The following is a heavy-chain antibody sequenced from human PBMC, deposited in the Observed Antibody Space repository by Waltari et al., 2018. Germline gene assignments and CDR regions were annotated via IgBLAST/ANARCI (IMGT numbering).Heavy chain of an antibody. CDR1: GGTLHNSG. J-gene: IGHJ4*02. Sequence: VQLVQSGAEVKKPGSSVKVSCKVPGGTLHNSGISRVRQAPGQGLEWMGGVIPVLGAANYAQKFQGRVIISADESSGTVYMELSSLRSGDTAIYYCAFDGSGSEDYFDFWGQGTLVTVSS. V-gene: IGHV1-69*01. CDR3: AFDGSGSEDYFDF. CDR2: VIPVLGAA. D-gene: IGHD3-10*01.